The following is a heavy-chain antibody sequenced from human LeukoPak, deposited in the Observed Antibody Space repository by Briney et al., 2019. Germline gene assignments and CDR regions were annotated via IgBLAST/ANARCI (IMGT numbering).Heavy chain of an antibody. CDR1: GYTFTGYY. D-gene: IGHD3-22*01. V-gene: IGHV1-2*02. J-gene: IGHJ1*01. Sequence: ASVKVSCKASGYTFTGYYMHWVRQAPGQGLEWMGWINPNSGGTNYAQKFQGRVTMTRDTSISTAYMELSRLRSEDTAVYYCARSVGGSGYPQYFQHWGQGTLVTVSS. CDR2: INPNSGGT. CDR3: ARSVGGSGYPQYFQH.